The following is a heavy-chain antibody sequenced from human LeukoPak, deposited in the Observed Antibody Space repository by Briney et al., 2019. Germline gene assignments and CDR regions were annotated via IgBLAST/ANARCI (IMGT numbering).Heavy chain of an antibody. J-gene: IGHJ5*02. Sequence: PGGSLRLSCAASGFTFSSYSMNWVRQAPGKGLEWVSYISSSSSTIYYADSVKGRFTISRDNAKNSLYLQMNSLRAEDTAVYYCTRRYYDSSGYNWFDPWGQGTLVTVSS. CDR2: ISSSSSTI. V-gene: IGHV3-48*01. CDR3: TRRYYDSSGYNWFDP. CDR1: GFTFSSYS. D-gene: IGHD3-22*01.